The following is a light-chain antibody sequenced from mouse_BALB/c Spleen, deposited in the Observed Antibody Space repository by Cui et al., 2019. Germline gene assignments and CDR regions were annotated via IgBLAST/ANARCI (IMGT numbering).Light chain of an antibody. CDR2: WAS. CDR1: QSLLYSSNQKNH. Sequence: DIVKSQSPSYLAVSVGEKVIMNCKSSQSLLYSSNQKNHLTWYQQKSGQSPKLLIYWASTRESGVPDRFTGSGSGTDFTLTITSVKAEDMAVYYCQQYYSYPLTFGAGTKLELK. V-gene: IGKV8-30*01. J-gene: IGKJ5*01. CDR3: QQYYSYPLT.